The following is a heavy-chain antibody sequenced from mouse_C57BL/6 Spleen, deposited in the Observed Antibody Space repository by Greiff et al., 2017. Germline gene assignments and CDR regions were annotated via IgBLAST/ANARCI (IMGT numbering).Heavy chain of an antibody. CDR3: ARQKDYYGSSYGLFAY. V-gene: IGHV5-9*01. CDR2: ISGGGGNT. D-gene: IGHD1-1*01. CDR1: GFTFSSYT. J-gene: IGHJ3*01. Sequence: EVQLQESGGGLVKPGGSLKLSCAASGFTFSSYTMSWVRQTPEKRLEWVATISGGGGNTYYPDSVKGRFTISRDNAKNTLYLQMSSLRSEDTALYYCARQKDYYGSSYGLFAYWGQGTLVTVSA.